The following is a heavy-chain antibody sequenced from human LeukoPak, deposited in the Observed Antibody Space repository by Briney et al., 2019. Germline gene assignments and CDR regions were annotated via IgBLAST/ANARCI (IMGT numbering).Heavy chain of an antibody. Sequence: SETLSLTCTVSGGSISSHYWSWIRQPPGKGLEWIGCIYYSGSTNYNPSLKSRVTISVDTSKNQFSLKPSSVTAADTAVYYCARAGYSSGRYDYWGQGTLVTVSS. CDR1: GGSISSHY. D-gene: IGHD6-19*01. CDR3: ARAGYSSGRYDY. CDR2: IYYSGST. V-gene: IGHV4-59*11. J-gene: IGHJ4*02.